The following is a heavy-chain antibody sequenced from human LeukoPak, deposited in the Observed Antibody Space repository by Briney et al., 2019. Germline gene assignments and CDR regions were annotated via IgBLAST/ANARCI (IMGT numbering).Heavy chain of an antibody. J-gene: IGHJ4*02. D-gene: IGHD5-18*01. CDR1: GFTFSSYA. V-gene: IGHV3-30-3*01. Sequence: PGGSLRLSCAASGFTFSSYAMHWVRQAPGKGLEWVAVISYDGSNKYYADSVKGRFTISRDNSKNTLYLQMNSLRAEDTAVYYCAREWWAVSYGITFDYWGQGTLVTVSS. CDR2: ISYDGSNK. CDR3: AREWWAVSYGITFDY.